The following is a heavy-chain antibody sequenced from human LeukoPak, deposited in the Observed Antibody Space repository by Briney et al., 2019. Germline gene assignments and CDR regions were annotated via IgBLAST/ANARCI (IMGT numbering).Heavy chain of an antibody. CDR3: ASRRVRDTANHAFDI. J-gene: IGHJ3*02. D-gene: IGHD5-18*01. Sequence: SETLSLTCTVSGGSISSGGYSWSWIRQPPGKGLEWIGYICHSGSTYYNPSLKSRVTISVDRSKNQFSLKLSSVTAADTAVYYCASRRVRDTANHAFDIWGQGTMVTVSS. V-gene: IGHV4-30-2*01. CDR2: ICHSGST. CDR1: GGSISSGGYS.